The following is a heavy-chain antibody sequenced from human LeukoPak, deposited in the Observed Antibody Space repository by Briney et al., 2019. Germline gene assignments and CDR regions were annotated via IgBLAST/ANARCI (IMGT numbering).Heavy chain of an antibody. V-gene: IGHV3-21*01. J-gene: IGHJ3*02. CDR1: GFTFSSYS. Sequence: GGSLRLSCAASGFTFSSYSMNWVRQAPGKGLEWVSSISSSSSYIYYADSVKGRFTISRDNAKNSLYLQMNSLRAEDTAVYYCASAGYCSSTSCYAPDAFDIWGQGTMVTVSS. D-gene: IGHD2-2*01. CDR3: ASAGYCSSTSCYAPDAFDI. CDR2: ISSSSSYI.